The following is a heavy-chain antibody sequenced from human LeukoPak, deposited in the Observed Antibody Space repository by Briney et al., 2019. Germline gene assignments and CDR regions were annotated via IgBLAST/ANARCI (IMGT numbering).Heavy chain of an antibody. CDR2: MYYSEST. J-gene: IGHJ4*02. Sequence: SETLSLTCTVSGGSISTYYWNWIRQSPGKGLEWIGYMYYSESTNYNPSLKSRVTISVDTSKNESSLKLSSVTAADTAVYYCARTPATTWTNHFDYWGQGTLVTVSS. V-gene: IGHV4-59*01. CDR3: ARTPATTWTNHFDY. D-gene: IGHD4-17*01. CDR1: GGSISTYY.